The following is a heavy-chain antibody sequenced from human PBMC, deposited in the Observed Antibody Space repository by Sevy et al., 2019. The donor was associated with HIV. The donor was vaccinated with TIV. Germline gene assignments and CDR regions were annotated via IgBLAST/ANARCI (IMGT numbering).Heavy chain of an antibody. CDR3: AKDQVSAAAGMDFDY. J-gene: IGHJ4*02. CDR2: ISGSGGST. Sequence: GGSLRLSCAASGFTFSSYAMSWVRKAPGKGLEWVSAISGSGGSTYYADSVEGRFTISRDNSKNTLYLQMNSLRAEDTAVYYCAKDQVSAAAGMDFDYWGQGTLVTVSS. D-gene: IGHD6-13*01. V-gene: IGHV3-23*01. CDR1: GFTFSSYA.